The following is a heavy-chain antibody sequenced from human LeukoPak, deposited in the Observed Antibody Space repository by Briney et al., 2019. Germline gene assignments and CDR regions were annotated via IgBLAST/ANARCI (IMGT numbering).Heavy chain of an antibody. CDR1: GGSISSSSYY. D-gene: IGHD3-16*02. CDR2: IYYSGST. CDR3: ARQWGSYRYVLRPNFDY. Sequence: PSETLSLTCTVSGGSISSSSYYWGWIRQPPGKGLEWIGSIYYSGSTYYNPSLKSRVTISVDTSKNQFSLKLSSVTAADTAVYYCARQWGSYRYVLRPNFDYWGQGTLVTVSS. V-gene: IGHV4-39*01. J-gene: IGHJ4*02.